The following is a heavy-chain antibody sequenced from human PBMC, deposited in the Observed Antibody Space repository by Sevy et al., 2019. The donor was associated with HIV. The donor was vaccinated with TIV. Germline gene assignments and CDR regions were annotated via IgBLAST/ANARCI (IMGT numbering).Heavy chain of an antibody. CDR3: ARHSSMTTVTMNY. D-gene: IGHD4-17*01. Sequence: SETLSLTCTVSGGSVSRSTYYWGWIRQPPGKGLECIGSMYYSGSTYYNPSLKSRVTISVDTSKNQFSLKLSSVTAADTAVYYCARHSSMTTVTMNYWAQGTLVTVSS. J-gene: IGHJ4*02. V-gene: IGHV4-39*01. CDR1: GGSVSRSTYY. CDR2: MYYSGST.